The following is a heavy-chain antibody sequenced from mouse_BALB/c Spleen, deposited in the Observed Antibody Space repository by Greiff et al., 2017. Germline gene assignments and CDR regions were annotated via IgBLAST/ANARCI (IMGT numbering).Heavy chain of an antibody. Sequence: VMLVESGPGLVAPSQSLSITCTASGFSLTDYGVSWIRQPPGKGLEWLGGIWGGGSTYYNSALKSRMSISKDNSKSQVFLRMSSLQTDDTAMYYCSKHETARATPFAYWGQGTLVTV. J-gene: IGHJ3*01. CDR1: GFSLTDYG. CDR2: IWGGGST. D-gene: IGHD3-1*01. V-gene: IGHV2-6-5*01. CDR3: SKHETARATPFAY.